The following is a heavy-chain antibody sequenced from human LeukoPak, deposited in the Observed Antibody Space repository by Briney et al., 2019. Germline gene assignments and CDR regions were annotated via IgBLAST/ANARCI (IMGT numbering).Heavy chain of an antibody. J-gene: IGHJ4*02. V-gene: IGHV4-59*11. D-gene: IGHD6-6*01. CDR2: VFYIGSS. CDR3: ARAHPAYSSSSGFDF. CDR1: GGFISTHY. Sequence: PSETLSLTCSVSGGFISTHYWSWIRQSPGKGLEWIGYVFYIGSSNYNPSLKSRVTLSVDTSKNQFSLELRSVTAADTAVYYCARAHPAYSSSSGFDFWGQGALVTVSS.